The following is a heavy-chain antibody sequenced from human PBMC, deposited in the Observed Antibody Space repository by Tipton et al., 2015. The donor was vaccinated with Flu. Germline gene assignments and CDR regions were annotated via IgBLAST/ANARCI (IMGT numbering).Heavy chain of an antibody. J-gene: IGHJ6*01. Sequence: VQLVQSGAEVKKAGESLKISCKGSGYTFSNDWIGWVRQRPGKGLEWMGIIYPGDSDTRYSPSFQGQVTISVDKSISTAYLQWSSLRASDTAMYYCVRQYDLLTHYSYEVDGWGQGTTVTVS. V-gene: IGHV5-51*01. D-gene: IGHD3-9*01. CDR3: VRQYDLLTHYSYEVDG. CDR2: IYPGDSDT. CDR1: GYTFSNDW.